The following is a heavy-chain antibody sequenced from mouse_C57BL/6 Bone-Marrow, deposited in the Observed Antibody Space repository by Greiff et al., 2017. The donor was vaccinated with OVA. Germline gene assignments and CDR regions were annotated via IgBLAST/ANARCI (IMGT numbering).Heavy chain of an antibody. Sequence: EVKLVESEGGLVQPGSSMKLSCTASGFTFSDYYMAWVRQVPEKGLEWVANINYDGSSTYYLDSLKSRFIISRDNAKNILYLQMSSLKSEDTATYYCARDQNGYDYFDYWGQGTTLTVSS. CDR3: ARDQNGYDYFDY. CDR2: INYDGSST. V-gene: IGHV5-16*01. D-gene: IGHD2-2*01. J-gene: IGHJ2*01. CDR1: GFTFSDYY.